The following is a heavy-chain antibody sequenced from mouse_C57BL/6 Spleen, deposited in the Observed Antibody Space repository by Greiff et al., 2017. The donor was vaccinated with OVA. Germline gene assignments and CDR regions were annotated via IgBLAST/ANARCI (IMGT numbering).Heavy chain of an antibody. Sequence: DVHLVESGGGLVKPGGSLKLSCAASGFTFSDYGMHWVRQAPEKGLEWVAYISSGSSTIYYADTVKGRFTISRDNAKNTLFLQMTSLRSEDTAMYYCARPGSHYYAMDYWGQGTSVTVSS. CDR2: ISSGSSTI. CDR3: ARPGSHYYAMDY. J-gene: IGHJ4*01. D-gene: IGHD4-1*01. CDR1: GFTFSDYG. V-gene: IGHV5-17*01.